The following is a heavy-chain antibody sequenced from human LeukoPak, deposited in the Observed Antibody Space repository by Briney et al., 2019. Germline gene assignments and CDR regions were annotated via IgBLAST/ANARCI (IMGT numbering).Heavy chain of an antibody. CDR2: IYLGDSDT. D-gene: IGHD3-10*01. CDR3: ARVNLEYYYGSGRLIKYYYYYTDV. CDR1: GYNFTSYW. Sequence: GESLKISCKGSGYNFTSYWIGWVRQMPGKGLEWMGIIYLGDSDTTYSPSFQGQVTISAGKSISTAYLQWSSLKASDTAMYYCARVNLEYYYGSGRLIKYYYYYTDVWGKGTTVTVSS. J-gene: IGHJ6*03. V-gene: IGHV5-51*01.